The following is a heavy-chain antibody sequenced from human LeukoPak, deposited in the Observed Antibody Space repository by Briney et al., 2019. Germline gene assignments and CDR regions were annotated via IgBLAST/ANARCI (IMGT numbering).Heavy chain of an antibody. V-gene: IGHV1-69*13. D-gene: IGHD3-22*01. CDR1: GGTFSSYA. CDR2: IIPIFGTA. Sequence: SVKVSCKASGGTFSSYAISWVRQAPGQGLEWMGGIIPIFGTANYAQKFQGRVTITADESTSTAYMELSSLRSEDTAVYYCVRRASSGYYSGGDAFDIWGQGTMVTVSS. J-gene: IGHJ3*02. CDR3: VRRASSGYYSGGDAFDI.